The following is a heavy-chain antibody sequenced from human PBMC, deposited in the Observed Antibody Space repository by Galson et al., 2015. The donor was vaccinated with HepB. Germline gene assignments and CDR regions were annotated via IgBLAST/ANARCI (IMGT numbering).Heavy chain of an antibody. CDR1: GFTFSNYR. D-gene: IGHD2-8*01. V-gene: IGHV3-21*06. CDR3: AGAMGYSLRVNWFGP. Sequence: SLRLSCAASGFTFSNYRMNWVRQAPGKGLEWVSSISTSSTYIYYADSVKGRFTISRDDAENSLYLQMNSLRAEDTAVYYCAGAMGYSLRVNWFGPWGQGTLVTVSS. J-gene: IGHJ5*02. CDR2: ISTSSTYI.